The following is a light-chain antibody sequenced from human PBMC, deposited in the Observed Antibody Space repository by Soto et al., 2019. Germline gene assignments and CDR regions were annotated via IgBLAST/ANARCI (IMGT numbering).Light chain of an antibody. CDR3: QQYGSSPFT. CDR2: GAS. CDR1: QSVSSSY. J-gene: IGKJ4*01. V-gene: IGKV3-20*01. Sequence: DIVLTQSPGTLSLSPGERATLSCRASQSVSSSYLAWYQQTPGKATRLLIYGASSSATGIPDRFSGSGSGTDFTLTISSLEPEDFAVYYCQQYGSSPFTFVGVTKVEIK.